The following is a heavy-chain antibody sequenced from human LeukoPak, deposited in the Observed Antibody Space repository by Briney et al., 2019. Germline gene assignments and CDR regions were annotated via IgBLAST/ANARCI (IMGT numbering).Heavy chain of an antibody. V-gene: IGHV1-69*04. D-gene: IGHD3-3*01. CDR2: IIPIFGIA. Sequence: SVKVSCKASGGTFSSYAISWVRQAPGRGLEWMGRIIPIFGIANYAQKFQGRVTITADKSTSTAYMELSSLRSEDTAVYYCARPTWSGYDYYYYGMDVWGQGTTVTVSS. CDR3: ARPTWSGYDYYYYGMDV. CDR1: GGTFSSYA. J-gene: IGHJ6*02.